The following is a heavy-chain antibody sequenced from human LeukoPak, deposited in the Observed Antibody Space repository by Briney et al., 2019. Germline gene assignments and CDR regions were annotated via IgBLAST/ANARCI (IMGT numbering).Heavy chain of an antibody. V-gene: IGHV3-21*01. CDR1: GFTFSSYS. CDR2: ISSSRRYI. CDR3: ASHSYGYNH. Sequence: GGSLRLSCAASGFTFSSYSMNCVREAPGEGLEWVSSISSSRRYIYSAYSVKRRLTISRDNAKHSLYLPMNSLRAEATAVYYCASHSYGYNHWGQGTLVIVSS. J-gene: IGHJ5*02. D-gene: IGHD3-16*01.